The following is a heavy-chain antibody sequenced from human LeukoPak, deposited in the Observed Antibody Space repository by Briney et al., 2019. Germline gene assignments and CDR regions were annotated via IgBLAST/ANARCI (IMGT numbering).Heavy chain of an antibody. CDR2: IKHGGSEK. D-gene: IGHD3-16*01. V-gene: IGHV3-7*01. J-gene: IGHJ4*02. Sequence: GGTLRLSCAASGFTFSNYWMNWVRQAPGKGQELVANIKHGGSEKNYVDSVKDRLTISRDNAKNSLYLQMNSLRADDTAVYFCARTGGAWNDYSFYFDYWGQGTLVTVSS. CDR3: ARTGGAWNDYSFYFDY. CDR1: GFTFSNYW.